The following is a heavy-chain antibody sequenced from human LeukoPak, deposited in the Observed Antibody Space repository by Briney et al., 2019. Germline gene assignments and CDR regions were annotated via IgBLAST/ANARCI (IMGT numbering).Heavy chain of an antibody. J-gene: IGHJ4*02. D-gene: IGHD1-26*01. CDR1: GGSFSSYY. CDR2: IYYSGST. CDR3: ARQRGRWDSFDC. Sequence: SETLSLTCAVYGGSFSSYYWSWIRQPPGKGLEWIGYIYYSGSTNYKPSLKSRVTITIDTSKNQFSLKLSSVTAADTAVYYCARQRGRWDSFDCWGQGTLVTVSS. V-gene: IGHV4-59*08.